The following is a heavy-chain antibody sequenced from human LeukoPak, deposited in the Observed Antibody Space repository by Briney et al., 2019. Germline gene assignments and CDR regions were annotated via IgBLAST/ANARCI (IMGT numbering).Heavy chain of an antibody. J-gene: IGHJ4*02. CDR1: GFTFSNYS. CDR2: ISSSSSYI. Sequence: GGSLRLSCAASGFTFSNYSMNWVRQAPGKGLEWVSYISSSSSYIYYADSVKGRFTISRDNAKNSLYLQMNSLRAEDTAVYYCARSGSYYGDYWGQGTLVTVSS. D-gene: IGHD1-26*01. CDR3: ARSGSYYGDY. V-gene: IGHV3-21*05.